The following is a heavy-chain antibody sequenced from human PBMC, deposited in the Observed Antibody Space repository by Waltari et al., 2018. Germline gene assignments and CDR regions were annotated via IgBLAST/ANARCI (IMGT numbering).Heavy chain of an antibody. CDR3: ARGFSGYDLWY. D-gene: IGHD5-12*01. CDR2: IYTSGST. CDR1: GGSISSGSYY. V-gene: IGHV4-61*09. J-gene: IGHJ4*02. Sequence: QVQLQESGPGLVKPSQTLSLTCTVSGGSISSGSYYWSWIRQPAGKGLEWIGYIYTSGSTNYNPSLKSRVTISGDTSKNQFSLKLSSVTAADTAVYYCARGFSGYDLWYWGQGTLVTVSS.